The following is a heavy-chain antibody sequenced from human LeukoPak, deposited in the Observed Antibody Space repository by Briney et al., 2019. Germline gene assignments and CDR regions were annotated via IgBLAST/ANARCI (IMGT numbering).Heavy chain of an antibody. CDR2: ISYNGNVI. V-gene: IGHV3-33*05. CDR1: GFTFSSYG. J-gene: IGHJ3*01. Sequence: GGSLRLSCAVSGFTFSSYGMHWVRQAPGKGLEWVALISYNGNVIYYADSVQGRFTISRDNAKNSLYLQMNSLRAEDTAVYFCARDFDADHDQDAFDVWGQGTLVTVSS. CDR3: ARDFDADHDQDAFDV. D-gene: IGHD3-9*01.